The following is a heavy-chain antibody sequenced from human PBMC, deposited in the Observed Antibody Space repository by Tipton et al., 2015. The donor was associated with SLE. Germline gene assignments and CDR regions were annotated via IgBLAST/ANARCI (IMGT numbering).Heavy chain of an antibody. CDR1: GGSISFVY. D-gene: IGHD4-17*01. CDR2: IYSSGDR. J-gene: IGHJ2*01. V-gene: IGHV4-4*07. Sequence: TLSLTCTVSGGSISFVYWSWIRQSAGGGLEWIGRIYSSGDRDYNPSLRSGVTMSIDASQNRVSLRLKSVSAADTAVYYCARGSDGEYVRYFDVWGPGTLVTVSS. CDR3: ARGSDGEYVRYFDV.